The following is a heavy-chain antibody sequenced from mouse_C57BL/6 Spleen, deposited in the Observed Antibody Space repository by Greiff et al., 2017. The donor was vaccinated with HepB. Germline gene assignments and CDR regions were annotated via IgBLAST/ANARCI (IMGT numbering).Heavy chain of an antibody. J-gene: IGHJ2*01. V-gene: IGHV1-69*01. D-gene: IGHD1-1*01. CDR3: ARGITTVVAPFDY. CDR2: IDPSDSYT. CDR1: GYTFTSYW. Sequence: QVQLQQSGAELVMPGASVKLSCKASGYTFTSYWMHWVKQRPGQGLEWIGEIDPSDSYTNYNQKFKGKSTLTVDKSSSTAYMQLSSLTSEDSAVYYCARGITTVVAPFDYWGQGTTLTVSS.